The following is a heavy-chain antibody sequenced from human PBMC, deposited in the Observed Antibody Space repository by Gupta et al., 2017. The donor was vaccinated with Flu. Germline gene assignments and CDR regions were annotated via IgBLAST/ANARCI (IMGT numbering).Heavy chain of an antibody. CDR1: GFTFSSYA. Sequence: EVQLLESGGGLVQPGGSLRLSCAASGFTFSSYAMSWVLQAPGKGLEWVSAISGSGGSTYYADSVKGRFTISRDNSKNTLYLQMNSLRAEDTAVYYCAKDRVLKVVTANYGMDVWGQGTTVTVSS. J-gene: IGHJ6*02. CDR3: AKDRVLKVVTANYGMDV. D-gene: IGHD2-21*02. CDR2: ISGSGGST. V-gene: IGHV3-23*01.